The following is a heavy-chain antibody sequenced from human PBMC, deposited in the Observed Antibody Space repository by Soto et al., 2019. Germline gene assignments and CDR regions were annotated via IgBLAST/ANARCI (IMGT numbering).Heavy chain of an antibody. D-gene: IGHD2-21*02. CDR3: ARDICWGGDCYGSGYGMDV. V-gene: IGHV3-30-3*01. CDR2: ISYDGSNK. Sequence: QVQLVESGGGVVQPGRSLRLSCAASGFTFSSYAMHWVRQAPGKGLEWVAVISYDGSNKYYADSVKGRFTISRDNSKNSLYLQMNSLRAEDTAVYYGARDICWGGDCYGSGYGMDVWGQGTTVTVSS. J-gene: IGHJ6*02. CDR1: GFTFSSYA.